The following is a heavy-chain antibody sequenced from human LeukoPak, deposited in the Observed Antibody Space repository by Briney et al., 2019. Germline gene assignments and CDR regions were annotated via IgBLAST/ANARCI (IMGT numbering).Heavy chain of an antibody. CDR2: MSPNSGDT. CDR1: GYTFTSYD. Sequence: ASVKVSCKASGYTFTSYDFNWVRQATGQRPEWLGWMSPNSGDTGYAQKFQDRVTMTRNTSISTAYMELSSLRSDDTAAYYCGRGPPNWGYDYWGPGTLVTVSS. J-gene: IGHJ4*02. V-gene: IGHV1-8*01. CDR3: GRGPPNWGYDY. D-gene: IGHD7-27*01.